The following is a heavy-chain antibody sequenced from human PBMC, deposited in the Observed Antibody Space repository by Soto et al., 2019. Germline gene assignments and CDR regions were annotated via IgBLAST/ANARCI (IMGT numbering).Heavy chain of an antibody. CDR2: IYYSGST. V-gene: IGHV4-39*01. J-gene: IGHJ4*02. CDR1: GGSISSSSYY. Sequence: QLQLQESGPGLVKPSETLSLTCTVSGGSISSSSYYWGWIRQPPGKGLEWIGSIYYSGSTYYNPSLKSRVSISVDTYKNQFSLKLRSVTAADTAVYYCARTKRDILTGYSIFDYWVQGNLVTVSS. CDR3: ARTKRDILTGYSIFDY. D-gene: IGHD3-9*01.